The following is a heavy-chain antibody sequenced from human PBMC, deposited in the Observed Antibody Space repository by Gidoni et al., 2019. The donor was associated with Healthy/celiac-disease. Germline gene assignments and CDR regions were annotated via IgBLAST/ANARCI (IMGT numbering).Heavy chain of an antibody. CDR3: ARDREGGDYIWGSSPGAFDI. J-gene: IGHJ3*02. V-gene: IGHV4-59*01. CDR1: VGSTSSYY. D-gene: IGHD3-16*01. CDR2: FDDSGST. Sequence: QVQLQESGPGLVKPSATLSLTCTVSVGSTSSYYWSWIRQPPGKGLAWIGYFDDSGSTNYNPSLKRRVTISVDTSKNQFSLKLSSVTAADTAVYYCARDREGGDYIWGSSPGAFDIWGQGTMVTVSS.